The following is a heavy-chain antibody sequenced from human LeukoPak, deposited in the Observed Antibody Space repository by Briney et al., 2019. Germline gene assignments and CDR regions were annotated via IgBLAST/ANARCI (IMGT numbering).Heavy chain of an antibody. CDR1: GFTFDDYA. CDR3: AKDRLRFLEWSNWFDP. D-gene: IGHD3-3*01. J-gene: IGHJ5*02. CDR2: ISWNSSRI. V-gene: IGHV3-9*01. Sequence: GGSLRLSCVASGFTFDDYAMHWVRQAPGKGLEWVSGISWNSSRIGYADSVQGRFTTSRDNAKNSLYLQMSSLRAEDTAVYYCAKDRLRFLEWSNWFDPWGQGTLVTVSS.